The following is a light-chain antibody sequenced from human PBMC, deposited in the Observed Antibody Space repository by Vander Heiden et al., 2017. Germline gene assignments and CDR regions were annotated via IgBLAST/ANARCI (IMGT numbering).Light chain of an antibody. CDR2: SNN. CDR3: AAWDDSLKGYV. CDR1: SSNIGRNT. V-gene: IGLV1-44*01. Sequence: QSVLTQPPSASGTPGQRVSISCSGSSSNIGRNTVNWFQQFPGTAPKPLIYSNNQRPSGVPDRFSGSKSGTSASLAISGLQSEDEADYYCAAWDDSLKGYVFGTGTKVTVL. J-gene: IGLJ1*01.